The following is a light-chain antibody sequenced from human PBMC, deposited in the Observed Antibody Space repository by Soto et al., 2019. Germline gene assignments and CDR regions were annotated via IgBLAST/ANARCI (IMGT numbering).Light chain of an antibody. CDR3: QQYNSYWK. V-gene: IGKV1-5*01. CDR1: QSISSW. Sequence: DIRMTQSPSTLSASVGDRVTITCRARQSISSWLAWYQQKPGKAPKLLIYDASSLESGVPSRFSGSGSGTEFTLTISSLQPDDFATYYCQQYNSYWKFGQGTKVEIK. J-gene: IGKJ1*01. CDR2: DAS.